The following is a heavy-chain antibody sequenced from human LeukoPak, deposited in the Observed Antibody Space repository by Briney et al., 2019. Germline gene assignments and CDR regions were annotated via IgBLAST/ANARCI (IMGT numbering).Heavy chain of an antibody. CDR2: INHSGST. Sequence: PSETQSLTCTVSGGSVSGYYWSWIRQPPGKGLEWIGEINHSGSTNYNPSLKSRVTISVDTSKNQFSLKLSSVTAADTAVYYCARPKYCSGTSCVNWFDPWGQGTLVTVSS. J-gene: IGHJ5*02. CDR3: ARPKYCSGTSCVNWFDP. CDR1: GGSVSGYY. D-gene: IGHD2-2*01. V-gene: IGHV4-34*01.